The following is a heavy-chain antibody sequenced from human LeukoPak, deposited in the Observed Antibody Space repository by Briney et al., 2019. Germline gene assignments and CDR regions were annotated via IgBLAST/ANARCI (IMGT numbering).Heavy chain of an antibody. D-gene: IGHD3-22*01. Sequence: ASVKVSCKASGYTFTGYYMHWVRQAPGQGLEWMGWINPNSGGTNYAQKFQGRVTMTRDTSISTAYMELSRLRSDDTAVYYCARDRISSGYLPEDAFDIWGQGTMVTVSS. V-gene: IGHV1-2*02. J-gene: IGHJ3*02. CDR2: INPNSGGT. CDR1: GYTFTGYY. CDR3: ARDRISSGYLPEDAFDI.